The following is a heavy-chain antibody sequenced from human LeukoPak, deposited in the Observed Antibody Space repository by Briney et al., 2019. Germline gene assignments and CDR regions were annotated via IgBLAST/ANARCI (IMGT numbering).Heavy chain of an antibody. CDR3: ARDSPSYYDFWSGFRPHQKKRYYYMDV. D-gene: IGHD3-3*01. CDR1: GYTFTSYA. Sequence: ASVKVSCKASGYTFTSYAMNWVRQAPGQGLEWMGWINTNTGNPTYAQGFTGRFVFSLDTSVSTAYLQISSLKAEDTAVYYCARDSPSYYDFWSGFRPHQKKRYYYMDVWGKGTTVTVSS. CDR2: INTNTGNP. V-gene: IGHV7-4-1*02. J-gene: IGHJ6*03.